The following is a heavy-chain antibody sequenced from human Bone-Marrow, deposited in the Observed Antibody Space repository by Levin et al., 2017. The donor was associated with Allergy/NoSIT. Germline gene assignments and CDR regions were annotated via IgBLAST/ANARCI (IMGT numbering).Heavy chain of an antibody. Sequence: QTGGSLRLTCAVSGFTFSSYWMTWVRQAPGKGLEWVANINQDGSEKYHVGSVKGRFAIFRDNAKNSLYLQMNSLRAEDTGVYYCATAGAAAAKYYYAMDVWGQGTSVTVSS. CDR1: GFTFSSYW. CDR2: INQDGSEK. V-gene: IGHV3-7*01. D-gene: IGHD3-10*01. CDR3: ATAGAAAAKYYYAMDV. J-gene: IGHJ6*02.